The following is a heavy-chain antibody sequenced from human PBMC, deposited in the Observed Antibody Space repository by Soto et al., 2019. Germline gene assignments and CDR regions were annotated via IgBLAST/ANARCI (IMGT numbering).Heavy chain of an antibody. CDR2: ICYSGST. CDR3: AREGGIVGATAADY. D-gene: IGHD1-26*01. V-gene: IGHV4-31*03. Sequence: QVQLQESGPGLVKPSQTLSLTCTVSGGSISSGGYYWSWIRQHPGKGLEWIGYICYSGSTYYNPSLKSRVTISVDTSKNQFSLKLSSVTAAGTAVYYCAREGGIVGATAADYWGQGTLVTVSS. CDR1: GGSISSGGYY. J-gene: IGHJ4*02.